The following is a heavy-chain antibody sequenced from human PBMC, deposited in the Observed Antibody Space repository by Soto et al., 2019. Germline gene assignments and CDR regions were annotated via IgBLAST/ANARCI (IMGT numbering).Heavy chain of an antibody. CDR1: GGTFSSYA. V-gene: IGHV1-69*13. CDR3: ARAPASIVGATSAWFDP. J-gene: IGHJ5*02. D-gene: IGHD1-26*01. CDR2: IIPIFGTA. Sequence: ASVKVSCKASGGTFSSYAISGVRQAPGQGLEWMGGIIPIFGTANYAQKFQGRVTITADESTSTAYMELSSLRSEDTAVYYCARAPASIVGATSAWFDPWGQGTLVTVS.